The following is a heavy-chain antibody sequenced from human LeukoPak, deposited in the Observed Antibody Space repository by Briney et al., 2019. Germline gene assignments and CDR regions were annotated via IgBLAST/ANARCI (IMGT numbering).Heavy chain of an antibody. CDR2: ISAYNGNT. D-gene: IGHD6-19*01. V-gene: IGHV1-18*01. Sequence: ASVKVSCKASGYTFTSYGISWVRQAPGQGLEWMGWISAYNGNTNYAQKLQGRVTMTTDTSTSTAYMELSSLRSEDTAVYYCARDGVYSSGWYTNFFDYWGQGTLVTVSS. CDR1: GYTFTSYG. J-gene: IGHJ4*02. CDR3: ARDGVYSSGWYTNFFDY.